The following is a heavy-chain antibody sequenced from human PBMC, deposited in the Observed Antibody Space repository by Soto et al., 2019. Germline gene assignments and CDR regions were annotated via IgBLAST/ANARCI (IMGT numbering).Heavy chain of an antibody. CDR2: ISGNGGST. J-gene: IGHJ3*02. CDR1: GFTFSSYA. CDR3: ARDGTGVSFDI. D-gene: IGHD1-26*01. V-gene: IGHV3-23*01. Sequence: PGGSLRLSCAASGFTFSSYAMSWVRQAPGKGLEWVSAISGNGGSTYYANSVDGRFTISRDNPKNTLFLQMNNLRAEDTAIYYCARDGTGVSFDIWGQGTMVTVSS.